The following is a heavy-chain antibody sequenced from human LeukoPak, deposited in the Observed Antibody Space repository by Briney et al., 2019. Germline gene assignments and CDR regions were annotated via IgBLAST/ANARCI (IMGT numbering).Heavy chain of an antibody. J-gene: IGHJ4*02. V-gene: IGHV1-2*02. Sequence: ASVKVSCKASGYTFTGYYMHWVRQAPGQGLEWMGWINPNGGGTNYAQQFQGRVTMTSDTSISTAYMELSSLRSDDTAVYYCARDSYSGSYYYWGQGTLVTVSP. CDR1: GYTFTGYY. D-gene: IGHD1-26*01. CDR3: ARDSYSGSYYY. CDR2: INPNGGGT.